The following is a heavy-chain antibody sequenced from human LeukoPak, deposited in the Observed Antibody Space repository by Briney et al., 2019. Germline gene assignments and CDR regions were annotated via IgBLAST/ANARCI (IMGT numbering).Heavy chain of an antibody. CDR1: VGSFSGYY. D-gene: IGHD2-15*01. Sequence: SETLSLTCALYVGSFSGYYWSWIRQPPGKGLEWIGYIYYSGSTNYNTSLKSRVTISVDTSKNQFSLKLSSVTAADTAVYYCARTLGYCSGGSCYLFYGMDVWGQGTTVTVSS. V-gene: IGHV4-59*01. CDR2: IYYSGST. J-gene: IGHJ6*02. CDR3: ARTLGYCSGGSCYLFYGMDV.